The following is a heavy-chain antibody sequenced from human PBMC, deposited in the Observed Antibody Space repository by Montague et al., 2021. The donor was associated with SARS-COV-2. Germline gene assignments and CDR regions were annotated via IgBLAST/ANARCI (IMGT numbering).Heavy chain of an antibody. CDR1: GASISSSENS. J-gene: IGHJ4*02. CDR2: HFYSGTT. CDR3: ARHVTFGGVVVALDY. Sequence: SETLSLTCTVSGASISSSENSWGWIRQSPGKGLEWFGSHFYSGTTYFNPSLRSRIAISVDTSKRQFSLKVTSVTAADTAVYYCARHVTFGGVVVALDYWGQGHLVSVSS. V-gene: IGHV4-39*01. D-gene: IGHD3-16*02.